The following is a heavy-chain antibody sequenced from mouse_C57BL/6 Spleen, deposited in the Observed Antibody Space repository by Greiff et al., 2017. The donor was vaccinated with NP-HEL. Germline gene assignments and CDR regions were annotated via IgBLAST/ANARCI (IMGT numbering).Heavy chain of an antibody. J-gene: IGHJ1*03. V-gene: IGHV3-6*01. CDR1: GYSITRGYY. Sequence: DVKLQESGPGLVKPSQSLSLTCSVTGYSITRGYYWNWIRQFPGNNLAWMGYISYDGCNNYNPSLKNRISITRDTSKNQFFLKLNSVTTEDTATYYCAGFHWYFDVWGTGTTVTVSS. CDR3: AGFHWYFDV. CDR2: ISYDGCN.